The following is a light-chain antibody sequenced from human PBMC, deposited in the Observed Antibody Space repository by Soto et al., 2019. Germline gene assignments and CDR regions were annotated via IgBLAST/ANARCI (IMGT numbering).Light chain of an antibody. Sequence: DIVMTQSPLSLPVTPGEPASISCRSSQSLLYSNGYNYLDWYLQKPGQSPQLLIYLGSNRASGVPDRFSGSGSGTDFTLKISRVEAEDVGVYYCMQSLQGPFTSGQGSKLEIQ. J-gene: IGKJ2*01. CDR1: QSLLYSNGYNY. CDR2: LGS. CDR3: MQSLQGPFT. V-gene: IGKV2-28*01.